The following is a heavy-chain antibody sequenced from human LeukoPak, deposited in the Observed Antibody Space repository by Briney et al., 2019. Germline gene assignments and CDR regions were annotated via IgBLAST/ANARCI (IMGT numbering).Heavy chain of an antibody. Sequence: GGSLRLSCAASGFTFSSYEMNWVRQAPGKGLEWVSYISSSGSTIYYADSVKGRFTISRDNAKNSLYLQMNSLGAEDTAVYYCARAWFGEVDYWGQGTLVTVSS. J-gene: IGHJ4*02. V-gene: IGHV3-48*03. CDR1: GFTFSSYE. D-gene: IGHD3-10*01. CDR3: ARAWFGEVDY. CDR2: ISSSGSTI.